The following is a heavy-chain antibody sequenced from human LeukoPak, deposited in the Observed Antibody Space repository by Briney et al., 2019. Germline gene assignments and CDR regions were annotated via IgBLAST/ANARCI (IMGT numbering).Heavy chain of an antibody. CDR1: GGSISSYY. D-gene: IGHD3-10*01. CDR3: AREYYYGSGSYYNWFDP. J-gene: IGHJ5*02. CDR2: IYYSGST. Sequence: SETLSLTCTVSGGSISSYYWSWIRQPPGKGLEWIGYIYYSGSTNYNPSLKSRVTISVDTSKNQFSLKLSSVTAADTAVYYCAREYYYGSGSYYNWFDPWGQGTLVTVSS. V-gene: IGHV4-59*01.